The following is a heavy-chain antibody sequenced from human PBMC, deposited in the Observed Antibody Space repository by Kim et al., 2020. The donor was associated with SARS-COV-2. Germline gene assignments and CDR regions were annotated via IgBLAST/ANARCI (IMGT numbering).Heavy chain of an antibody. V-gene: IGHV3-7*01. D-gene: IGHD2-2*01. CDR1: GFTFSSYW. Sequence: GGSLRLSCAASGFTFSSYWMSWVRQAPGKGLEWVANIKQDGSEKYYVDSVKGRFTISRDNAKNSLYLQINSLRAEDTAVYYCARELYCSSTSCGYFDYWGQGTLVTVSS. CDR3: ARELYCSSTSCGYFDY. J-gene: IGHJ4*02. CDR2: IKQDGSEK.